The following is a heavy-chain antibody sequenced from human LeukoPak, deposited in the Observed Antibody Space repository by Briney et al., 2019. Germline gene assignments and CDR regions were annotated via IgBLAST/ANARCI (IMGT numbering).Heavy chain of an antibody. D-gene: IGHD3-22*01. CDR2: IRFDGSKT. J-gene: IGHJ4*02. V-gene: IGHV3-30*02. CDR1: GFTFSSYG. Sequence: GGSLRLSCAASGFTFSSYGIHWVRQAPGKGLEWVAFIRFDGSKTYYADSVKGRFTISRENSKNTLYLQMIGLRPEDTAVYYCAKDMATDYYDRSGYLDDWGQGTLVTASS. CDR3: AKDMATDYYDRSGYLDD.